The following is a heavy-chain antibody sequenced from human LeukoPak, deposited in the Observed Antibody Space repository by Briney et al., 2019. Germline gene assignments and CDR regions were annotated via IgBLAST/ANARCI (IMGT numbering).Heavy chain of an antibody. D-gene: IGHD3-9*01. Sequence: GGSLRLSCAASGFTVSSNYMSWVRQAPGKGLEWVSAISGSGGSTYYADSVKGRFTISRDNSKNTLYLQMNSLRAEDTAVYYCAKAYYDILTGPVSWGQGTLVTVSS. CDR3: AKAYYDILTGPVS. V-gene: IGHV3-23*01. CDR2: ISGSGGST. CDR1: GFTVSSNY. J-gene: IGHJ5*02.